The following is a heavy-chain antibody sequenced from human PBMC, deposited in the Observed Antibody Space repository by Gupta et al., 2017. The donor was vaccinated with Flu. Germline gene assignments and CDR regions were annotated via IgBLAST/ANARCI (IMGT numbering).Heavy chain of an antibody. Sequence: WSWIRQPPGKEPEWIGYIYSNGTTNYKSSLKSRVTMSVDTSKNQFSLRLSSVTAADTAVYYCARSGNSLKYYYSMDVWCKGTTVTVSS. CDR3: ARSGNSLKYYYSMDV. CDR2: IYSNGTT. D-gene: IGHD1-26*01. V-gene: IGHV4-59*01. J-gene: IGHJ6*03.